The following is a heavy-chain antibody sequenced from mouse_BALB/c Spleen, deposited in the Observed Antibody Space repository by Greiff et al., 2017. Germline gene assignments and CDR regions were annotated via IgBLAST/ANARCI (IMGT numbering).Heavy chain of an antibody. D-gene: IGHD2-14*01. Sequence: EVKLEESGPGLVKPSQSLSLTCTVTGYSITSDYAWNWIRQFPGNKLEWMGYISYSGSTSYNPSLKSRISITRDTSKNQFFLQLNSVTTEDTATYYCARGDVRRGYYAMDYWGQGTSVTVSS. CDR3: ARGDVRRGYYAMDY. CDR2: ISYSGST. J-gene: IGHJ4*01. V-gene: IGHV3-2*02. CDR1: GYSITSDYA.